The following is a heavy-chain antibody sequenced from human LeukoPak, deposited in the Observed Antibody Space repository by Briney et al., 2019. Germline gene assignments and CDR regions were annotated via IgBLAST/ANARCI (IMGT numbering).Heavy chain of an antibody. CDR1: GFTFSSYG. CDR2: ISYDGSNK. J-gene: IGHJ4*02. D-gene: IGHD2-15*01. Sequence: GRSLRLSCAASGFTFSSYGMHWVRQAPGKGLEWVAVISYDGSNKYYADSVKGRFTISRDNSKNTLYLQMNSLRAEDTAVYYCAKDGGGYYSGGSCYPGRLDYWGQGTLITVSS. CDR3: AKDGGGYYSGGSCYPGRLDY. V-gene: IGHV3-30*18.